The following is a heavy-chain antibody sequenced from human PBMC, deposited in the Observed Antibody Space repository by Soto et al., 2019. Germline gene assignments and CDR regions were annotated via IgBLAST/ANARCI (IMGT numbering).Heavy chain of an antibody. CDR2: ISGSGGRT. Sequence: GGSLRLSFEASGFTFSSYAMSWVRQAPGKWLEWVSAISGSGGRTYYADSVKGRFTISRENSNNTLYLQMNSLRAEDTAVYYCAKRKQGGFDYWGQGTLVTVSS. J-gene: IGHJ4*02. D-gene: IGHD3-16*01. CDR3: AKRKQGGFDY. V-gene: IGHV3-23*01. CDR1: GFTFSSYA.